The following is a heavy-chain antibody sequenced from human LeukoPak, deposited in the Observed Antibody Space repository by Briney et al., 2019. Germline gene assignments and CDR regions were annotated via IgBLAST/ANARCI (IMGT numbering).Heavy chain of an antibody. CDR3: ARDPSSGKACFDY. V-gene: IGHV1-46*01. D-gene: IGHD3-22*01. Sequence: GASVKVSCKASGYTFTSYYMHWVRQAPGQGLEWMGIINPSGGSTSYAQKFQGRVTMTRDMSTSTVYMELSSLRAEDTAVYYCARDPSSGKACFDYWGQGTLVTVSS. CDR2: INPSGGST. J-gene: IGHJ4*02. CDR1: GYTFTSYY.